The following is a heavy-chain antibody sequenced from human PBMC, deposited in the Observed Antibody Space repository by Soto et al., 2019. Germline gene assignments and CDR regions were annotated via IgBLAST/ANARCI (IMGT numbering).Heavy chain of an antibody. D-gene: IGHD5-18*01. Sequence: EVQLVESGGDLVQPGRSLRLSCAASGFTFDDYAMHWVRLAPGKGLEWVSGISWNSGDIYYADSVKGRFTISRDNAKNSLYLQMNSLRPDDTAMYYCAKHAIHVLLGYTYGAGGMDVWGQGTTVTVSS. CDR2: ISWNSGDI. CDR1: GFTFDDYA. V-gene: IGHV3-9*01. J-gene: IGHJ6*02. CDR3: AKHAIHVLLGYTYGAGGMDV.